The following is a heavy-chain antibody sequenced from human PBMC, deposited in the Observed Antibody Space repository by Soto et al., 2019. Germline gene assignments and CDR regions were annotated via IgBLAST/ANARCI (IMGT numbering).Heavy chain of an antibody. J-gene: IGHJ4*02. CDR3: AKDMRDGYNYGSDY. Sequence: QVQLVESGGGVVQPGRSLRLSCAASGFTFSSYGMHWVRQAPGKGLEWVAVISYDGSNKYYADSVKGRFTISRDNSKNTLYLQMNSLRAEDTAVYSCAKDMRDGYNYGSDYWGQGTLVTVSS. CDR1: GFTFSSYG. CDR2: ISYDGSNK. D-gene: IGHD5-12*01. V-gene: IGHV3-30*18.